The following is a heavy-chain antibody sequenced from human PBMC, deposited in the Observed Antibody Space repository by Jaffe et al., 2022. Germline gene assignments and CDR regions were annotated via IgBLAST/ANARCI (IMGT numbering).Heavy chain of an antibody. D-gene: IGHD3-9*01. CDR1: GYTFTSYG. J-gene: IGHJ6*03. V-gene: IGHV1-18*01. CDR3: ARDPPDILTGYLYYYYYMDV. Sequence: QVQLVQSGAEVKKPGASVKVSCKASGYTFTSYGISWVRQAPGQGLEWMGWISAYNGNTNYAQKLQGRVTMTTDTSTSTAYMELRSLRSDDTAVYYCARDPPDILTGYLYYYYYMDVWGKGTTVTVSS. CDR2: ISAYNGNT.